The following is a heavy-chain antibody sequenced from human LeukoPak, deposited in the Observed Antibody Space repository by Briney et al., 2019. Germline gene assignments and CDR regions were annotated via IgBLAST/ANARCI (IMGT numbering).Heavy chain of an antibody. CDR1: GYTFTCYY. D-gene: IGHD2-15*01. J-gene: IGHJ4*02. CDR2: INPNSGGT. Sequence: GGSLRLSCAASGYTFTCYYMHWVRQAPGQGLERMGWINPNSGGTNYAQKFQDRVTMTRDTSISTAYMELSRLRSDDTAVYYCARDLGYCSGGSCYSGDYWGQGTLVTVSS. CDR3: ARDLGYCSGGSCYSGDY. V-gene: IGHV1-2*02.